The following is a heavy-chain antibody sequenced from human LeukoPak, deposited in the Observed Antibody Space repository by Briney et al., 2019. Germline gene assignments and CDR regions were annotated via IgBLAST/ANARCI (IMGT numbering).Heavy chain of an antibody. J-gene: IGHJ4*02. D-gene: IGHD3-22*01. CDR3: AKDLAYYYDSSGL. CDR1: GFTFTTYW. CDR2: IKQDGSEK. V-gene: IGHV3-7*01. Sequence: GGSLRLSCAASGFTFTTYWMTWVRQAPGKGLEWVANIKQDGSEKHSVDSVKGRFTISRDNAKNSLYLQMNNLRVEDTAVYYCAKDLAYYYDSSGLWGQGTLVTVSS.